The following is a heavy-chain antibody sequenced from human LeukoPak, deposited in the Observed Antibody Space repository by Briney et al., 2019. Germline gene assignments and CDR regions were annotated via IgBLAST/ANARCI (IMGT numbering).Heavy chain of an antibody. J-gene: IGHJ6*03. Sequence: GGSLLLSCAASGLTFNSYAMICVRQAPGKGLAWVSGISDSGGDTHYAESVKGRFTISRDNSKNTLYLQMNSLRVEDTALYKCAKVGILESFGARRGYYYMDAWGKGTTVTVSS. CDR2: ISDSGGDT. CDR1: GLTFNSYA. D-gene: IGHD3-3*01. CDR3: AKVGILESFGARRGYYYMDA. V-gene: IGHV3-23*01.